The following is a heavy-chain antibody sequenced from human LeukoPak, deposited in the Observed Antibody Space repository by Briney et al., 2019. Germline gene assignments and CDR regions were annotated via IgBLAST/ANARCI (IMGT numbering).Heavy chain of an antibody. CDR1: GGSFSDFY. J-gene: IGHJ4*02. Sequence: SEPLSLTCAVFGGSFSDFYWSWIRQPPGKGLEWIGEINHSGSTNYNPSLKSRVTISVDTSKNQFSLKLNSVTAADTAVYYRARSVRGYSGLANYWGQGTPVTVSS. V-gene: IGHV4-34*01. CDR2: INHSGST. D-gene: IGHD5-12*01. CDR3: ARSVRGYSGLANY.